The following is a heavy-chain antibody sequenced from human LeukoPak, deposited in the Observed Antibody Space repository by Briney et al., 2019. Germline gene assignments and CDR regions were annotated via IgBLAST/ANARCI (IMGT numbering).Heavy chain of an antibody. V-gene: IGHV4-34*01. D-gene: IGHD3-22*01. CDR1: GGSFSGYY. J-gene: IGHJ4*02. CDR2: INHSGST. Sequence: PSETLSLTCAVYGGSFSGYYWSWIRQPPGKGLEWIGEINHSGSTNYNPSLKSRVTISVDTSKNQFSLKLSSVTAADTAVYYCARAAYDSSGYYLDYWGQGTLVTVS. CDR3: ARAAYDSSGYYLDY.